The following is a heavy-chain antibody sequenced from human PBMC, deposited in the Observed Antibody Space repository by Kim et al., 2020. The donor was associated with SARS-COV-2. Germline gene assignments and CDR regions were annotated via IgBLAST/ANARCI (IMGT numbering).Heavy chain of an antibody. V-gene: IGHV3-21*04. CDR1: GFTFSSYS. CDR2: ISSSSSYI. Sequence: GGSLRLSCAASGFTFSSYSMNWVRQAPGKGLEWVSSISSSSSYIYYADSVKGRFTISRDNAKNSLYLQMNSLRAEDTAVYYCARSRSMVRGVMVYYYGMDVWGQGTTVTVSS. J-gene: IGHJ6*02. CDR3: ARSRSMVRGVMVYYYGMDV. D-gene: IGHD3-10*01.